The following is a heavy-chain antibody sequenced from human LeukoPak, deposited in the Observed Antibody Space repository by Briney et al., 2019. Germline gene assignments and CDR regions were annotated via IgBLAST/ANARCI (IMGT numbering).Heavy chain of an antibody. Sequence: GGSLRLSCAASGFTFSNYWMHWVRQAPGKGLVWVSRINRDGSTTNYADSVKGRFTISRDNAKNTLFLQMNSLRAEDTAVYYCARDSYTSGDYWGQGTLVTVSS. J-gene: IGHJ4*02. CDR3: ARDSYTSGDY. D-gene: IGHD2-2*02. CDR1: GFTFSNYW. V-gene: IGHV3-74*01. CDR2: INRDGSTT.